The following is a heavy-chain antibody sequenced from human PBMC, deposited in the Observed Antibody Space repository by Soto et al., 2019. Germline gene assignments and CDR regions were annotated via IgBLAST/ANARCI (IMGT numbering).Heavy chain of an antibody. D-gene: IGHD3-10*01. V-gene: IGHV5-51*01. J-gene: IGHJ6*02. CDR1: GYSFTSYW. CDR2: IYPGDSDA. Sequence: GESLKISCKGSGYSFTSYWIAWVRQMPGKGLEWMGIIYPGDSDARYSPSFQGQVTMSADKSVSTAYLQWSSLKASDTAMYYCARPRSGSYRLDYYGMDVWGQGTTVTVSS. CDR3: ARPRSGSYRLDYYGMDV.